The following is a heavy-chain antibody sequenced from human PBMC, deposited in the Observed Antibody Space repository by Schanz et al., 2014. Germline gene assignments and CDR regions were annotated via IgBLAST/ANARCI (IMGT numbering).Heavy chain of an antibody. J-gene: IGHJ4*02. CDR1: GFIFSNSW. CDR2: IKQDGSEK. D-gene: IGHD3-9*01. V-gene: IGHV3-7*01. Sequence: EVQLVESGGGLVQPGGSLRLSCAASGFIFSNSWMSWVRQAPGKGLEWVANIKQDGSEKYYVDSVKGRFTISRDNAKNSLYLQMNSLTAEDTAVYYCAKHVRSLTGNDYWGQGTLVTVSS. CDR3: AKHVRSLTGNDY.